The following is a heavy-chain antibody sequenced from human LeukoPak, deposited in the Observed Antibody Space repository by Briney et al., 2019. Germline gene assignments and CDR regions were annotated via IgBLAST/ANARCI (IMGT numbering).Heavy chain of an antibody. J-gene: IGHJ6*03. D-gene: IGHD1-14*01. CDR1: GGSISSGSYY. Sequence: SQTLSLTCTVSGGSISSGSYYWSWIRQPAGKGLEWIGRIYTSGSTNYNPSLKSQVTISVDTSKNQFSLKLSSVTAADTAVYYCARDGRLGTYYYYYYMDVWGKGTTVTVSS. CDR2: IYTSGST. CDR3: ARDGRLGTYYYYYYMDV. V-gene: IGHV4-61*02.